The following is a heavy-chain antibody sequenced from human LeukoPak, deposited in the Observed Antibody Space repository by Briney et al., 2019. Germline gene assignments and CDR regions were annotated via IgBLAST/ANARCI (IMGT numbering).Heavy chain of an antibody. CDR1: GGSISSYY. J-gene: IGHJ4*02. CDR3: ARLDYSNSPIDY. D-gene: IGHD4-11*01. Sequence: SETLSLTCTVSGGSISSYYWSWIRQPPGKGLEWIGYIYTSGSTNYNPSLKSRVTISVDTSKNQFSLKLSSVTAADTAVYYCARLDYSNSPIDYWGQGTLVTVSS. V-gene: IGHV4-4*09. CDR2: IYTSGST.